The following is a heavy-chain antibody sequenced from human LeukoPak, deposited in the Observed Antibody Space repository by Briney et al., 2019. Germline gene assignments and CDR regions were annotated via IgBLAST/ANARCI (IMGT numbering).Heavy chain of an antibody. Sequence: SEILTLTCTVSGGSMSSYYWSWIRQPAGKGLEWIGRIYTSESTNYSPSLKSRVTMSVDTSKNQFSLRLRSVTAADTAVYYCARASDSISAFDVWGQGTMVTVSS. CDR2: IYTSEST. V-gene: IGHV4-4*07. J-gene: IGHJ3*01. D-gene: IGHD3-22*01. CDR1: GGSMSSYY. CDR3: ARASDSISAFDV.